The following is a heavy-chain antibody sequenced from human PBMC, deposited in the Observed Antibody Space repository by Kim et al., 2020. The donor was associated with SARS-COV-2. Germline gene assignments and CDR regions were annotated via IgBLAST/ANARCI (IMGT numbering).Heavy chain of an antibody. Sequence: GGSLRLSCAASKFIVSNNYMTWVRQAPGKGLECVAVIYSDGSTSYADPVKGRFTISRHNSKNTLYLQMNSLRPADTAVYYCARGLKGLDVWRQGTTVTVSS. CDR3: ARGLKGLDV. V-gene: IGHV3-53*04. CDR1: KFIVSNNY. J-gene: IGHJ6*02. CDR2: IYSDGST.